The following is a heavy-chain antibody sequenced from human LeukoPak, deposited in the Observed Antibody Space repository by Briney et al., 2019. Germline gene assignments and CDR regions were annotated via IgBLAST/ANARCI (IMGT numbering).Heavy chain of an antibody. V-gene: IGHV3-21*01. Sequence: PGGSLRLSCAASGFTFSSYSMNWVRQAPGKGLEWVSSISSSSSYIYYADSVKGRFTISRDNAKNSLYLQMNSLRAEDTAVYYCARESGAYCGGDCYSGYFDYWGQGTLVTVSS. CDR2: ISSSSSYI. D-gene: IGHD2-21*02. CDR1: GFTFSSYS. J-gene: IGHJ4*02. CDR3: ARESGAYCGGDCYSGYFDY.